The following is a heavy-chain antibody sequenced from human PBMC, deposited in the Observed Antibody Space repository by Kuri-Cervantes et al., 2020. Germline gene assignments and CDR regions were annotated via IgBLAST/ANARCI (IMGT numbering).Heavy chain of an antibody. CDR2: INAGNGNT. D-gene: IGHD4-17*01. CDR3: ARAPGTTVTPHFGY. V-gene: IGHV1-3*01. J-gene: IGHJ4*02. CDR1: GYTFTSYA. Sequence: ASVKVSCKASGYTFTSYAMHWVRQAPGQRLEWMGWINAGNGNTKYSQKFQGRVTITRDTSASTAYMELSSLRSEDTAVYYCARAPGTTVTPHFGYWGQGTLVTVSS.